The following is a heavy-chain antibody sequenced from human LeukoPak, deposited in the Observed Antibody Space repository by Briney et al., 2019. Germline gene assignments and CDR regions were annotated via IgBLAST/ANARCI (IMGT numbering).Heavy chain of an antibody. CDR3: ARGIAARLVY. CDR1: GGPFSGYY. Sequence: SETLSLTCAVYGGPFSGYYWSWIRQPPGKGLEWIGEINHSGSTNYNPSLKSRVTISVDTSKNQFSLKLSSVTAADTAVYYCARGIAARLVYWGQGTLVTVSS. D-gene: IGHD6-6*01. CDR2: INHSGST. J-gene: IGHJ4*02. V-gene: IGHV4-34*01.